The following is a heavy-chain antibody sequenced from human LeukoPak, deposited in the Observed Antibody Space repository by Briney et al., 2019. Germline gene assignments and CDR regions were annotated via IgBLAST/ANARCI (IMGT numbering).Heavy chain of an antibody. CDR3: ARGTSSGNSSWFDG. CDR2: FNPGSGDT. V-gene: IGHV1-2*06. CDR1: GYTFTGYY. Sequence: ASVKVSCKASGYTFTGYYIHWVRQAPGQGLEWMGRFNPGSGDTNYAQKFQDRVTMTRDTSISTAYMDLSRLTSDDTAVYYCARGTSSGNSSWFDGWGQGTLVTVSS. D-gene: IGHD4-23*01. J-gene: IGHJ5*02.